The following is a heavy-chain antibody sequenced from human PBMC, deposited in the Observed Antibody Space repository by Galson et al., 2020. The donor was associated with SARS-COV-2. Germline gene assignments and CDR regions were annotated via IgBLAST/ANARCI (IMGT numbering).Heavy chain of an antibody. CDR3: AKAQSITIFGVGPGGNWFDP. D-gene: IGHD3-3*01. J-gene: IGHJ5*02. V-gene: IGHV3-9*01. CDR2: ISWNSGSI. Sequence: TGGSLRLSCAASGFTFDDYAMHWVRQAPGKGLEWVSGISWNSGSIGYADSVKGRFTISRDNAKNSLYLQMNSLRAEDTALYYCAKAQSITIFGVGPGGNWFDPWGQGTLVTVSS. CDR1: GFTFDDYA.